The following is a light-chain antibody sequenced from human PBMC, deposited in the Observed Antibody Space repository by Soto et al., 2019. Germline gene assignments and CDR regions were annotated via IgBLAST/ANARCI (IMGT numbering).Light chain of an antibody. CDR1: QSLVHTDGIA. CDR2: LGS. J-gene: IGKJ4*01. Sequence: DVVMTQSPLSLPVSLGQPASISCRSSQSLVHTDGIAYLQKPGQSPQLLIYLGSNRASGVPDRFSGSGSGTDFTLKISRVEAEDVGVYYSMQALQTPLTFGGGTKVDIK. CDR3: MQALQTPLT. V-gene: IGKV2-28*01.